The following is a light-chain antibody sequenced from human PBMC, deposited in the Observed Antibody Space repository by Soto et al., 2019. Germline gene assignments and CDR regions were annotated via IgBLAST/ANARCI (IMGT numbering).Light chain of an antibody. V-gene: IGKV1-5*01. CDR1: QSISSW. Sequence: DIQMTQSPSTLSASVGDRVTITCRARQSISSWLAWYQQKPGKAPKLLIYDASSLESGVPSRFSGSGSGTEFTLPISSLQPDDFATYYCQQYNSYSSYTFGQGTKLEIK. J-gene: IGKJ2*01. CDR2: DAS. CDR3: QQYNSYSSYT.